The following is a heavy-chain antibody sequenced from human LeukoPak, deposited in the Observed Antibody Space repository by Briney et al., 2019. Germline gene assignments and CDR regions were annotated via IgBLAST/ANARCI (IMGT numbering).Heavy chain of an antibody. CDR1: GFTFSSYA. Sequence: GGSLRLSCAASGFTFSSYAMSWVRQALGKGLEWVSAISGSGGSTYYADSVKGRFTISRDNSKNTLYLQMNSLRAEDTAVYFCAKLNLGEMAYFDSWGQGTLVTVSS. CDR2: ISGSGGST. J-gene: IGHJ4*02. CDR3: AKLNLGEMAYFDS. D-gene: IGHD3-16*01. V-gene: IGHV3-23*01.